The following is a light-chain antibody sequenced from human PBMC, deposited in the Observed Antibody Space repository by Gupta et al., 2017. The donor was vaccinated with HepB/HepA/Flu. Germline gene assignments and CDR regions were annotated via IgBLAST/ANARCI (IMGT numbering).Light chain of an antibody. CDR3: MQALQTPHA. CDR1: QRLRHSNGDTY. Sequence: EIVLTQSPLSLPVSPGEPASTSCRSTQRLRHSNGDTYLDWYLQKPGQSPHLLIFLASSRASGVPDRFSGVGSATEFTLKISRVEAEDVGIYYCMQALQTPHAFGGGTKVDIK. J-gene: IGKJ4*01. CDR2: LAS. V-gene: IGKV2-28*01.